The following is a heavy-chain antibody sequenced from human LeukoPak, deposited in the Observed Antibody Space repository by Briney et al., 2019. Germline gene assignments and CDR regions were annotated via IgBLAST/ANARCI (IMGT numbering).Heavy chain of an antibody. CDR1: GFTFRSYG. Sequence: PGRSLRLSCAASGFTFRSYGMYWVRQAPGKGLEWVAIIWYDGSNKYYADSVKGRFTISRDNSKNTVYQQMNSLRTEDTAVYFCARGISAYCGGNCYSDLDSWGQGTLVTVSS. CDR2: IWYDGSNK. V-gene: IGHV3-33*01. J-gene: IGHJ4*02. CDR3: ARGISAYCGGNCYSDLDS. D-gene: IGHD2-21*02.